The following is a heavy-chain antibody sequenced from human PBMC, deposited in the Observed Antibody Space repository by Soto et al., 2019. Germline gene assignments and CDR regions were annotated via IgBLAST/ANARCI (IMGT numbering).Heavy chain of an antibody. CDR3: ARVMAAMQNWLDP. V-gene: IGHV4-30-4*01. CDR2: IYHTGTT. CDR1: GGSISNVGYF. D-gene: IGHD2-2*01. J-gene: IGHJ5*02. Sequence: QVQLQESGPGLVKPSQTLSLTCTVSGGSISNVGYFWSWIRQPPGKALERIGFIYHTGTTYYNSSLRSRVSISIDTSKSQFSLKLNSVTAADTAVYYCARVMAAMQNWLDPWGQGTLVTVSP.